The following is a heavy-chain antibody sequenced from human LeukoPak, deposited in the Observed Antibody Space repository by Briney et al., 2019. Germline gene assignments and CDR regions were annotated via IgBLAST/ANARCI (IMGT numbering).Heavy chain of an antibody. D-gene: IGHD3-22*01. CDR1: GGSFSGYY. V-gene: IGHV4-34*01. CDR3: ARPRGNYYDSSGYYFDY. CDR2: INLSVST. J-gene: IGHJ4*02. Sequence: PSETLCLTCAVSGGSFSGYYWSWIRQPPGKGLEWIWEINLSVSTTYNPSLKSPVTISVATSKNHSYMKLSSVTAADTAVYYCARPRGNYYDSSGYYFDYWGQGTLVTVSS.